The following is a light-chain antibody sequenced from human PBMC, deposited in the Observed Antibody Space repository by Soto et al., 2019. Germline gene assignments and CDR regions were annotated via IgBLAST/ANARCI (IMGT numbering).Light chain of an antibody. CDR2: WAS. Sequence: EIVMTQSPDSLAMSQGESAPINFKSSQSVLYSSNNKNYLAWYQQKPGQPHKLLIYWASTRESGVPDRFSGSGSGTDFTLTISSLQAEDVAVYDCQQYYSTPQGTFGQGTKVDIK. V-gene: IGKV4-1*01. CDR3: QQYYSTPQGT. CDR1: QSVLYSSNNKNY. J-gene: IGKJ1*01.